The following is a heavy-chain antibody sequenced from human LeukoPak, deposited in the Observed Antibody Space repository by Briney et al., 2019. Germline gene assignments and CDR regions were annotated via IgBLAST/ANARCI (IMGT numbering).Heavy chain of an antibody. J-gene: IGHJ4*02. CDR3: ARESSSGYSGYDPVAFDY. D-gene: IGHD5-12*01. V-gene: IGHV3-7*01. Sequence: GGALRLSCAASGFTFSTYWMTWVRQAPGKGLEWVANIKQDGSEKYYVDSVKGRFTISRDNAKKSLYLQMNSLRAEDTAVYYCARESSSGYSGYDPVAFDYWGQGTLVTVSS. CDR2: IKQDGSEK. CDR1: GFTFSTYW.